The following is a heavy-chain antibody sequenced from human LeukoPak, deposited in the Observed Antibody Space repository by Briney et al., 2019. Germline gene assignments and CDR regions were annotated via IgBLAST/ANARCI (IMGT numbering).Heavy chain of an antibody. CDR2: ISWNSGSI. CDR1: GFTFDDYA. Sequence: PGGSLRLSCAASGFTFDDYAMHWVRQAPGKGLEWVSGISWNSGSIGYADSVKGRFTISRDNAKTSLYLQMNSLRAEDMALYYCAKDFYSSSWYYFDYWGQGTLVTVSS. J-gene: IGHJ4*02. D-gene: IGHD6-13*01. V-gene: IGHV3-9*03. CDR3: AKDFYSSSWYYFDY.